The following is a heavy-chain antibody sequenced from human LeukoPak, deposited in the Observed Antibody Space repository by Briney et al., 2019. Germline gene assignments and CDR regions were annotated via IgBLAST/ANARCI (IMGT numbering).Heavy chain of an antibody. CDR1: GGSISGYY. V-gene: IGHV4-59*08. Sequence: SETLSLTCTVSGGSISGYYWSWLRQPPGKGLEWIGYTFQTGYTVYNPSLQSRVTMSVDMSKNQFSLQLPSVTAADTAIYYCVRQPYISGAYYFDYWGQGTLVTVSS. CDR3: VRQPYISGAYYFDY. CDR2: TFQTGYT. D-gene: IGHD3-22*01. J-gene: IGHJ4*02.